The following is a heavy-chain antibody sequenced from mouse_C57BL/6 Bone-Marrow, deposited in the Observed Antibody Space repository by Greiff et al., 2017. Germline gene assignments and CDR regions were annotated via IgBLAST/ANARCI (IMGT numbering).Heavy chain of an antibody. D-gene: IGHD2-4*01. V-gene: IGHV3-6*01. CDR3: AREPLRQDWYFDV. CDR2: ISYDGSN. CDR1: GYSITSGYY. Sequence: ESGPGLVKPSQSLSLTCSVTGYSITSGYYWNWIRQFPGNKLEWMGYISYDGSNNYNPSLKNRISITRDTSKNQFFLKLNSVTTEDTATYYSAREPLRQDWYFDVWGTGTAVTVSS. J-gene: IGHJ1*03.